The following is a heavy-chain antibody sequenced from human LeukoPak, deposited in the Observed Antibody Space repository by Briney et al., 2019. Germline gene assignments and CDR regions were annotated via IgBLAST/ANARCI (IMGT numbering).Heavy chain of an antibody. Sequence: GGSLRLSCAASGFTFSSYSMNWVRQAPGKGLEWVSSISSSSSYMYYADSVKGRFTISRDNAKNSLYLQMNSLRAEDTAVYYCAKDGGSSRFDYWGQGTLVTVSS. J-gene: IGHJ4*02. CDR2: ISSSSSYM. V-gene: IGHV3-21*04. D-gene: IGHD6-6*01. CDR3: AKDGGSSRFDY. CDR1: GFTFSSYS.